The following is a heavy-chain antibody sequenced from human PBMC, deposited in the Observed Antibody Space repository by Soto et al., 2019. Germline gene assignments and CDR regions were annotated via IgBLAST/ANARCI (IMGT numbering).Heavy chain of an antibody. CDR1: GYTFTSYA. CDR2: INAGNGNT. CDR3: ATAGFDWLFSHYYFDY. D-gene: IGHD3-9*01. V-gene: IGHV1-3*01. Sequence: GASVKVSCKASGYTFTSYAMHWVRQAPGQRLEWMGWINAGNGNTKYSQKFQGRVTITRDTSASTAYMELSSLRSEDTAVYYCATAGFDWLFSHYYFDYWGQGTLVTVSS. J-gene: IGHJ4*02.